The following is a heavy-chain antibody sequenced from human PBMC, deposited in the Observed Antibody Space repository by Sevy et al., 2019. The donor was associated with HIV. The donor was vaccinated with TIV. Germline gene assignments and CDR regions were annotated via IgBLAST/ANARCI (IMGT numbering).Heavy chain of an antibody. Sequence: GGSLRLSCAASGFSFRSYGMHWVRQAPGKGLEWVALIWFDGSNEYYADSVKGRFTISRDISKNTLYLQMHSLRAEDTAVYYCAKDSVTPPFHYFDYWGQGTLVTVSS. CDR2: IWFDGSNE. J-gene: IGHJ4*02. V-gene: IGHV3-33*06. CDR3: AKDSVTPPFHYFDY. D-gene: IGHD2-21*02. CDR1: GFSFRSYG.